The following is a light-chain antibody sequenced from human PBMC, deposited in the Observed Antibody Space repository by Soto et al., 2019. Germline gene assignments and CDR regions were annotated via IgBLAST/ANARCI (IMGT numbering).Light chain of an antibody. CDR3: QQGHNWPLT. J-gene: IGKJ2*01. V-gene: IGKV3-15*01. CDR1: QSINSE. Sequence: EIVMTQSPATLSLSPGERAALSCRASQSINSELAWYQQNTGQPPRLLIYGASTRATGVPARFTGSESGSEFTLNISGLQSEDFAVYYCQQGHNWPLTFGQWNRLEI. CDR2: GAS.